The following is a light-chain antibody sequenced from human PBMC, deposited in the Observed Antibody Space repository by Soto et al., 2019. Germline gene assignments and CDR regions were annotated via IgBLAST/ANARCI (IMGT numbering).Light chain of an antibody. CDR2: GAS. Sequence: EIVLTQSPGTLSLSPGERATLSCRASQRVSSSYLAWYQQKPGQTPRLLIYGASARATGIPYGFSGSGFGTDFPLTFSRLELEDFAVYFCQRYGSSPPFMFGQGTKVDIK. CDR1: QRVSSSY. V-gene: IGKV3-20*01. CDR3: QRYGSSPPFM. J-gene: IGKJ2*01.